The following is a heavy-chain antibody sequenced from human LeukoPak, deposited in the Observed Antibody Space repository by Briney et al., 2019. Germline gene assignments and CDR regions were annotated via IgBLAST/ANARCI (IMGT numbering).Heavy chain of an antibody. J-gene: IGHJ4*02. D-gene: IGHD4-17*01. Sequence: SETLSLTCTVSGGSISSYYWGWIRQPPGKGLEWIGSIYYSGSTYYNPSLKSRVTISVDTSKNQFSLKLSSVTAADTAVYYCATVTGDCCDYWGQGTLVTVSS. V-gene: IGHV4-39*07. CDR1: GGSISSYY. CDR3: ATVTGDCCDY. CDR2: IYYSGST.